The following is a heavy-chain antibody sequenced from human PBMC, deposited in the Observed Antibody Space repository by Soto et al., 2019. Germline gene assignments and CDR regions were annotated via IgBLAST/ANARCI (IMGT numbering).Heavy chain of an antibody. V-gene: IGHV4-31*03. CDR1: GGSITSEAHY. Sequence: QVQLQESGPGLVKPSQTLSLTCTVSGGSITSEAHYWSWIRQHPGKGLEWIGYIHYNGNTYYNPSLKSRVTISADTSKNQFSLKLSSVTAADTAVYYCANGRGFGEFWSWGQGTLVTVSS. J-gene: IGHJ5*02. D-gene: IGHD3-10*01. CDR2: IHYNGNT. CDR3: ANGRGFGEFWS.